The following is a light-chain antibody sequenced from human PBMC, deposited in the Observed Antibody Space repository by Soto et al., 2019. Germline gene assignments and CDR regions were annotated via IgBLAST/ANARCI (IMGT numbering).Light chain of an antibody. CDR1: QSVDRY. CDR2: DAS. V-gene: IGKV3-11*01. Sequence: VLTQSPATLSLSPGERATLSCRASQSVDRYLAWYQQKPGQAPRLLIYDASNRATGVPARFSGSGSGTDFTLTISSLETEDFAVYYGQQRNDWPPIFTFGPGTKVEIK. CDR3: QQRNDWPPIFT. J-gene: IGKJ3*01.